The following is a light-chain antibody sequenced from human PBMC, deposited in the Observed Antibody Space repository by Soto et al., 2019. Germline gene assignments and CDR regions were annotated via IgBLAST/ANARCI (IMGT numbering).Light chain of an antibody. CDR3: TSFAPGRIYV. J-gene: IGLJ1*01. CDR2: GVN. V-gene: IGLV2-8*01. CDR1: SSDVGTYAY. Sequence: QSVLTQPPSASGSLGQSVTVSCTGSSSDVGTYAYVSWYQHRPGTGPKLLIYGVNKRPSGLSYRFSGSKSGNTASLTISGLQAEDEGDYYCTSFAPGRIYVFGSGTKVTVL.